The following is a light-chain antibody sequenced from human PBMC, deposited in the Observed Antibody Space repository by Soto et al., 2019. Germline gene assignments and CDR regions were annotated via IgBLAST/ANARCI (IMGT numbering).Light chain of an antibody. CDR2: KAS. J-gene: IGKJ1*01. V-gene: IGKV1-5*03. Sequence: DIQMTQSPSTLCGSVGDRVTITCRASQTISSWLAWYQQKQGKAPKLLIYKASTLKSGVPSRFSGSGSGTEGTITISSLKTDDGATYYCQHYNSYPEAFGQGTKVDIK. CDR1: QTISSW. CDR3: QHYNSYPEA.